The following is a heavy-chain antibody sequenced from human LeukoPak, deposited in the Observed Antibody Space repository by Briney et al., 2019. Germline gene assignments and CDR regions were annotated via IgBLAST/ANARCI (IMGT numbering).Heavy chain of an antibody. CDR2: INPNSGGT. V-gene: IGHV1-2*02. Sequence: ASVKVSCKASGYTFTGYYMHWVRQAPGQGLEWMGWINPNSGGTNYAQKFQGRVTMTRDTSISTAYMELSRLRSDDTAVYYCAKDTHSGGWYSWGFDYWGQGTLVTVSS. J-gene: IGHJ4*02. CDR3: AKDTHSGGWYSWGFDY. CDR1: GYTFTGYY. D-gene: IGHD6-19*01.